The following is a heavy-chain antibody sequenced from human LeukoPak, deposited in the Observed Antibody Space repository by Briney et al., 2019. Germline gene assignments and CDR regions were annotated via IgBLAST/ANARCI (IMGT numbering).Heavy chain of an antibody. V-gene: IGHV1-18*01. CDR3: ARIRHGGIAARPEDY. Sequence: ASVKVSCKASGYTFTSYGISWVRQAPGQGLEWMGWISAYNGNTNYAQKLQGRVTMTTDTSTSTAYMELRSLRSDDTAVYYCARIRHGGIAARPEDYWGQGTLVTVSS. CDR2: ISAYNGNT. D-gene: IGHD6-6*01. CDR1: GYTFTSYG. J-gene: IGHJ4*02.